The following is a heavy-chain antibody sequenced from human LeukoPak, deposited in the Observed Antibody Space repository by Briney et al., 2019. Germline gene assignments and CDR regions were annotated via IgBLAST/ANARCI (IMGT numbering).Heavy chain of an antibody. CDR2: ISSSGSTI. J-gene: IGHJ6*02. Sequence: PGGSLRLSCAASGFTFSSYEMNWVRQAPGKGLEWVSYISSSGSTIYYADSVKGRFTISRDNAKNSLYLQMNSLRAEDTAVYYCARDGTVDYYDSSGSGMDVWGQGTTVTVSS. CDR3: ARDGTVDYYDSSGSGMDV. V-gene: IGHV3-48*03. CDR1: GFTFSSYE. D-gene: IGHD3-22*01.